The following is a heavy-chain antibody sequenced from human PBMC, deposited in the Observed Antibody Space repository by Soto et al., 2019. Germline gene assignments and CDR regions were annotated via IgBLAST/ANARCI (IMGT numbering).Heavy chain of an antibody. D-gene: IGHD3-10*01. CDR1: GGSISSGDYY. CDR2: IYYSGST. CDR3: ARESQEYYYGSGSQAVWFDP. Sequence: SETLSLTFTVPGGSISSGDYYWSWIRQPPGKGLEWIGYIYYSGSTYYNPSLKSRVTISVDTSKNQFSLKLSSVTAADTAVYYCARESQEYYYGSGSQAVWFDPWGRGTLVTVSS. V-gene: IGHV4-30-4*01. J-gene: IGHJ5*02.